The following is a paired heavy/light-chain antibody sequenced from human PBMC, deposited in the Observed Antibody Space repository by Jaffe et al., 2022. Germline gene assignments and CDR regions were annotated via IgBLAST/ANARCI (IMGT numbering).Light chain of an antibody. CDR3: QQYNDWPPLT. V-gene: IGKV3-15*01. Sequence: EIVMTQSPATLSVSPGERATLSCRASQSVSSDLAWYQQKPGQAPRLLIYGASTRATGIPARFSGSGSGTEFTLTISSLQSEDFAVYYCQQYNDWPPLTFGGGTKVEIK. CDR1: QSVSSD. J-gene: IGKJ4*01. CDR2: GAS.
Heavy chain of an antibody. Sequence: QVQLVESGGGVVQPGGSRRLSCAASGFTFYSYDMHWVRQAPGKGLEWVAVIHYDGSNKYYADSVKGRFIISRDNSQDTLYLQMNSLRAEDTAVYYCAKYFQDRYCSSSSCPKAFDYWGQGTLVTVSS. CDR1: GFTFYSYD. CDR3: AKYFQDRYCSSSSCPKAFDY. D-gene: IGHD2-2*01. J-gene: IGHJ4*02. CDR2: IHYDGSNK. V-gene: IGHV3-30*02.